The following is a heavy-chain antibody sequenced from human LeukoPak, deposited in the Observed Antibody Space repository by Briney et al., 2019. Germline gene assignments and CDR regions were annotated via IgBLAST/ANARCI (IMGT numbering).Heavy chain of an antibody. Sequence: ASVKVSCKASGYTFTGCYMHWVRQAPGQGLEWMGWINANSGGTNYAQKFQGRVTMTRDTSISTAYMELSRLRSDDTAVYYCARSSRYDIWTGYPYWGQGTLVTVSP. CDR2: INANSGGT. J-gene: IGHJ4*02. V-gene: IGHV1-2*02. D-gene: IGHD3-9*01. CDR1: GYTFTGCY. CDR3: ARSSRYDIWTGYPY.